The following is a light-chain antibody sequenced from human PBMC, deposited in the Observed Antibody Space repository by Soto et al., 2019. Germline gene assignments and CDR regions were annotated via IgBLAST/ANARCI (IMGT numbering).Light chain of an antibody. CDR3: LYYNNRPIP. CDR2: GTS. V-gene: IGKV1-17*01. J-gene: IGKJ4*01. Sequence: IRMTQSPSSLFASVGDRFSITFLASQGIRNNLGWYQQRPGKAPKRLIYGTSNLQTGVPSRFSGSGYGTDFTLTISRLQSEDFAVYYCLYYNNRPIPFGGGTKVDIK. CDR1: QGIRNN.